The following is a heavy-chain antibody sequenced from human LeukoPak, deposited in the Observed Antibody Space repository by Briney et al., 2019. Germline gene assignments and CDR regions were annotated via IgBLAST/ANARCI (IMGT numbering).Heavy chain of an antibody. CDR2: IYYSGSA. Sequence: SETLSLTCTVSGGSITSYYWSWIRQPPGKGLEWIGYIYYSGSANYNPSLKSRVTISVDTSKNQFSLKLSSVTAADTAVYYCARGLYADDYWGQGTLVTVSS. J-gene: IGHJ4*02. V-gene: IGHV4-59*12. CDR1: GGSITSYY. CDR3: ARGLYADDY. D-gene: IGHD2/OR15-2a*01.